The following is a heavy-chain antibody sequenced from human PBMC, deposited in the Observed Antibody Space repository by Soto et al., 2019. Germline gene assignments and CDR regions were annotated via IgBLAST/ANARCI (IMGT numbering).Heavy chain of an antibody. CDR2: IYYSGST. CDR3: ARHPGYYDILTGYTTYYFDY. J-gene: IGHJ4*02. Sequence: PSETLSLTCSVSGGSISSGDYYWNWIRQPPGKGLEWIGHIYYSGSTYSNPSLKSRLTISADTSKNQFSLKLSSVTAADTAVYYCARHPGYYDILTGYTTYYFDYWGQGILVTVSS. D-gene: IGHD3-9*01. V-gene: IGHV4-30-4*01. CDR1: GGSISSGDYY.